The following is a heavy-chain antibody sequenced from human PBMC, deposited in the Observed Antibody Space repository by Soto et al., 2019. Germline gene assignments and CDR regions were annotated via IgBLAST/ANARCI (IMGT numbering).Heavy chain of an antibody. CDR2: IKQDGSEK. CDR1: GFTFSSYW. J-gene: IGHJ6*02. D-gene: IGHD3-3*01. Sequence: TGGSLRLSCAASGFTFSSYWMSWVRQAPGKGLEWVANIKQDGSEKYYVDSVKGRFTISRDNAKNPLYLQMNSLRAEDTAVYYCARENYDFWSGYYISPYYYGMDVWGQGTTVTVSS. CDR3: ARENYDFWSGYYISPYYYGMDV. V-gene: IGHV3-7*03.